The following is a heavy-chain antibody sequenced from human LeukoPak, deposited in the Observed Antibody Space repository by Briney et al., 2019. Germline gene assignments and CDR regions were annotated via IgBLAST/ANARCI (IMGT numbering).Heavy chain of an antibody. CDR2: IYYSGST. CDR1: GGSISSYY. J-gene: IGHJ4*02. CDR3: ARTRRIAVAEYYFDY. Sequence: SETLSLTCTVSGGSISSYYWSWIRQPPGKGLEWIGYIYYSGSTNYNPSLKSRVTISVDTSKNQFSLKLSSVTAADTAVYYCARTRRIAVAEYYFDYWGQGTLVIVSS. V-gene: IGHV4-59*01. D-gene: IGHD6-19*01.